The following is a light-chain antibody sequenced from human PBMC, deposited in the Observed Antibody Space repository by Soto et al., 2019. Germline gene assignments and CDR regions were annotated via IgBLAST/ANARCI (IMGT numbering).Light chain of an antibody. Sequence: DIQMTQYPSTLSGSVGDRVTITCRASQTISSWLAWYQQKPGKAPKLLIYKASTLKSGVPSRFSGSGSGTEITLTISSLQPDDFATYYCQHYNSYSEAFGQGTKVDIK. CDR1: QTISSW. V-gene: IGKV1-5*03. J-gene: IGKJ1*01. CDR3: QHYNSYSEA. CDR2: KAS.